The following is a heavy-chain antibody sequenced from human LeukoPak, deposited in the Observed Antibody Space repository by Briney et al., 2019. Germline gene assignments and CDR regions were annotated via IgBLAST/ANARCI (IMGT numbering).Heavy chain of an antibody. D-gene: IGHD3-22*01. J-gene: IGHJ3*02. CDR2: FDPEDGET. V-gene: IGHV1-24*01. Sequence: ASVKVSCKVSGYTLTELSMHWVRQAPGKGLEWMGGFDPEDGETIYAQKFQGRVTMTEDTSTDTAYMELSSLRSEDTAVYYCATDLLTMIVEAERAYDIWGQGTMVTVSS. CDR3: ATDLLTMIVEAERAYDI. CDR1: GYTLTELS.